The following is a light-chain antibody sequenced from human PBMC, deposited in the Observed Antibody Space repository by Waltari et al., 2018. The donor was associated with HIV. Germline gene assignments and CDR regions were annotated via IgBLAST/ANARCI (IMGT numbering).Light chain of an antibody. V-gene: IGLV3-25*03. J-gene: IGLJ1*01. CDR3: QSADSSGSYV. Sequence: YELTQPPSVSVSPGQTARITCSGDALPKKYFYCYQQRPGQAPVLVIYKDSERPSGSPGRFSGSSSGTTVTLTISGVQAEDEADYYCQSADSSGSYVFGTGTTVTVL. CDR1: ALPKKY. CDR2: KDS.